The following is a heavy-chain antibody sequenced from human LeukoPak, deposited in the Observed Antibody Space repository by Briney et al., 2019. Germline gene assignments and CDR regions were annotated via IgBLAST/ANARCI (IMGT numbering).Heavy chain of an antibody. CDR2: ITWNTGNL. CDR3: ARGDIVATIYGHMDY. Sequence: RSLTLSCSMSGFDFENYGMHWFRQRPGKGLEWVYSITWNTGNLGYGDSVEGRFTVSRDNAKNSLYLQMNSLRAEDTAVYYCARGDIVATIYGHMDYWGKGTLVTVSS. V-gene: IGHV3-9*01. J-gene: IGHJ4*02. D-gene: IGHD5-12*01. CDR1: GFDFENYG.